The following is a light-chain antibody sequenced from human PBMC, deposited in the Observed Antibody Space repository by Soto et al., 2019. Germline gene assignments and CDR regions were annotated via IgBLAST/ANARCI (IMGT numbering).Light chain of an antibody. V-gene: IGKV3-11*01. CDR2: DAS. J-gene: IGKJ4*01. CDR1: QSVSSY. CDR3: QQRSNWPPST. Sequence: ELVLTQSLATLSLSPGERATLSCRASQSVSSYLAWYQQKPGQAPRLLIYDASNRATGIPARFSGSGSGTDFTLTISSLEPEDFAVYYCQQRSNWPPSTFGGGTKVEIK.